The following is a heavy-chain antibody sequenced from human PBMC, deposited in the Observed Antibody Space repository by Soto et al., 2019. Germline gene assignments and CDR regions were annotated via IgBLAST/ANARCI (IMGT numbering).Heavy chain of an antibody. J-gene: IGHJ4*02. CDR3: ARGGSSSSSGFDY. Sequence: ASVKVSCKASGYTFTSFEISWVRQAPGQGLEWMGWISGYNGNTNYAQKFRGRVTVTTDTSTSTAYMELRSLRSDDTAAYYCARGGSSSSSGFDYWGQGTLVTVSS. CDR1: GYTFTSFE. CDR2: ISGYNGNT. D-gene: IGHD6-6*01. V-gene: IGHV1-18*01.